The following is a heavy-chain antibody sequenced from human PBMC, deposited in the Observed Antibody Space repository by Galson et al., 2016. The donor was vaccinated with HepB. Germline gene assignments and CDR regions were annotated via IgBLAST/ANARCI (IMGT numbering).Heavy chain of an antibody. CDR2: ISSNSRTI. J-gene: IGHJ6*02. CDR1: GFIFDDYA. V-gene: IGHV3-9*01. Sequence: SLRLSCAASGFIFDDYALSWVRQTPGKGLEWVSTISSNSRTIDYADSVKGRFTIFRDNAENPLHLQMDSLKTEDTALYYCAKDRGNLNYYQLYGMDVWGQGTMVTVSS. CDR3: AKDRGNLNYYQLYGMDV. D-gene: IGHD3-10*01.